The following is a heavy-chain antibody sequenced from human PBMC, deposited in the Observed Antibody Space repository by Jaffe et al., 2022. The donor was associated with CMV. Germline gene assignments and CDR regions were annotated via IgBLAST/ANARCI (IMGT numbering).Heavy chain of an antibody. J-gene: IGHJ3*02. V-gene: IGHV3-15*01. CDR3: TTEGWNDRGNDFDI. D-gene: IGHD1-1*01. Sequence: EVQLVESGGGLVKPGESLRLSCAASGFNVNNVWMSWVRQAPGKGLEWVGRIKTKADGETTDLTAPVKGRFTISRDESTNTLNLQMNSLKTEDTAVYYCTTEGWNDRGNDFDIWGQGTKVTVSS. CDR2: IKTKADGETT. CDR1: GFNVNNVW.